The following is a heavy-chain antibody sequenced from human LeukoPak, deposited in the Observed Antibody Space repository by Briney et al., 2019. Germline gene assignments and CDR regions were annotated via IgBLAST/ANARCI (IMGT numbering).Heavy chain of an antibody. D-gene: IGHD3-10*01. CDR3: ARDRFPITMVRGVMVNDAFDI. CDR2: ISAYNGNT. J-gene: IGHJ3*02. Sequence: ASVKVSCKASGYTFTSYGISWVRQAPGQGLEWIGWISAYNGNTNYAQKLQGRVTMTTDTSTSTAYMELRRLRSDDTAVYYRARDRFPITMVRGVMVNDAFDIWGQGTMVTVSS. V-gene: IGHV1-18*04. CDR1: GYTFTSYG.